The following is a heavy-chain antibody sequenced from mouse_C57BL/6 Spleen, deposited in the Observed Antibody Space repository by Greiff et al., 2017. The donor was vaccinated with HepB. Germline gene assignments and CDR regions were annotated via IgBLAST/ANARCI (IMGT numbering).Heavy chain of an antibody. CDR3: ARITTVVARAY. V-gene: IGHV1-82*01. Sequence: VQLQESGPELVKPGASVKISCKASGYAFSSSWMNWVKQRPGKGLEWIGRIYPGDGDTNYNGKFKGKATLTADKSSSTAYMQLSSLTSEDSAVYFCARITTVVARAYWGQGTLVTVSA. J-gene: IGHJ3*01. CDR1: GYAFSSSW. CDR2: IYPGDGDT. D-gene: IGHD1-1*01.